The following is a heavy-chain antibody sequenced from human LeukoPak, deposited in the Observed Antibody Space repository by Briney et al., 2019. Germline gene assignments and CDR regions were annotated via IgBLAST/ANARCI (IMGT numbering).Heavy chain of an antibody. D-gene: IGHD3-3*01. V-gene: IGHV3-74*01. J-gene: IGHJ6*03. CDR1: GFTFSTYW. CDR2: INGDGSVR. CDR3: AREGGVDCIFYYYMDV. Sequence: GGSLRLSCAASGFTFSTYWMHWARQAPGKGLVWLSRINGDGSVRDYADSVKGRFNISRDNAKNTLFLHMNSLRGEDTAVYYCAREGGVDCIFYYYMDVWGKGTTVTVSS.